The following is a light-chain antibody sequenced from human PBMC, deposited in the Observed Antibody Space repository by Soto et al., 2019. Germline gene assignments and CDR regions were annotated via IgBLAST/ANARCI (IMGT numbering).Light chain of an antibody. V-gene: IGKV3-15*01. CDR1: QSVRSN. J-gene: IGKJ3*01. CDR2: GAS. CDR3: QQYNNWPLT. Sequence: EIVMTQSPATLSVSPGERATLSCMASQSVRSNLAWYQQKPGQAPRLLIYGASTRDTGIPARFSGSGSGTEFTLTISSLQSEEVEVYYCQQYNNWPLTFGPGTKVDI.